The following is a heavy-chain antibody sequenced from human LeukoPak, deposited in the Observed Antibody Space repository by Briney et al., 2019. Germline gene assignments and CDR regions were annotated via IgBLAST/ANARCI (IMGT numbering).Heavy chain of an antibody. CDR2: MSYTGTT. D-gene: IGHD2-2*01. V-gene: IGHV4-59*01. CDR3: ARGTSAHAWHMFY. CDR1: GDSITNNY. Sequence: SETLSLICAVSGDSITNNYWTWIRQTPGKGLQWIGYMSYTGTTAYNPSPESRVTISLDTSKNQFSLKLTSVTAADTAVYYCARGTSAHAWHMFYWGQGTLVTVSS. J-gene: IGHJ4*02.